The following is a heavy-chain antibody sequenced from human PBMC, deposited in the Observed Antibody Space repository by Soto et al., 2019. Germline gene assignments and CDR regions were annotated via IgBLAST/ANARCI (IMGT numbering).Heavy chain of an antibody. CDR3: AKFEGHPLEYWYLDF. J-gene: IGHJ2*01. CDR2: IHGGGGTT. Sequence: EVQLLESGGGLVQPGGSLRLSCAASGFTFSAYAMGWVRQAPGKGLEWVSTIHGGGGTTHYADSVKVRFTISRDDSKNTLYAQMNSLRAEDRAVYYCAKFEGHPLEYWYLDFWGRGTLVTVSS. D-gene: IGHD1-1*01. V-gene: IGHV3-23*01. CDR1: GFTFSAYA.